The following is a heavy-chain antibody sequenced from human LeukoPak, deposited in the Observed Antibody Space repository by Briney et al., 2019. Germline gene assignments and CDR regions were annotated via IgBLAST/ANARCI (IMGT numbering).Heavy chain of an antibody. D-gene: IGHD3-22*01. Sequence: GGSLRLSCAASGFTFSGYSMSGVRQALGKGPEWVSPISGSGDATYYADSVKGRFPISRADSKNTLYVQMNSLRAEDTAVYYGAKDRQSRGSLGFDYWGQGALVIVSS. V-gene: IGHV3-23*01. CDR1: GFTFSGYS. CDR2: ISGSGDAT. J-gene: IGHJ4*02. CDR3: AKDRQSRGSLGFDY.